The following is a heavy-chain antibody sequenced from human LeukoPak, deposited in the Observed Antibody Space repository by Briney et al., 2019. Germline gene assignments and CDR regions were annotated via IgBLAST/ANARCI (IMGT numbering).Heavy chain of an antibody. CDR3: ARSPRVPAATHFDY. V-gene: IGHV3-7*01. CDR1: GFTFSSYW. J-gene: IGHJ4*02. CDR2: IKQDGSEK. D-gene: IGHD2-2*01. Sequence: GGSLRLSCVASGFTFSSYWMSWVRQAPGKGLEWVANIKQDGSEKYYVDSVKGRFTISRDNAKNSLYLQMNSLRAEDTAVYYCARSPRVPAATHFDYWGQGTLVTVSS.